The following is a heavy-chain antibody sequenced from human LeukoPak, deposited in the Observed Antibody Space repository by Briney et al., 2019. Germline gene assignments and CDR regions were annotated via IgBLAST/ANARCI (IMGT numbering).Heavy chain of an antibody. Sequence: GGSLRLSCAASGFTFTSYAMSWVRQAPGEGLEGVSSISSSGSSTYYADPVKGRFTISRDFSKNTLYLQMNSLRADDTAVYYCARLSGSGSYLPFDYWGQGTLVTVSS. J-gene: IGHJ4*02. V-gene: IGHV3-23*01. D-gene: IGHD3-10*01. CDR2: ISSSGSST. CDR3: ARLSGSGSYLPFDY. CDR1: GFTFTSYA.